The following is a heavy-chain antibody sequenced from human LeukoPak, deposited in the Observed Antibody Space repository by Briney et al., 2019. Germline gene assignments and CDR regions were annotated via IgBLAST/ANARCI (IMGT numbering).Heavy chain of an antibody. V-gene: IGHV4-34*01. CDR1: GGSISTYY. D-gene: IGHD3-3*01. CDR2: INHSGST. CDR3: ARARRITIFGVVIRDAFDI. Sequence: SETLSLTCTVSGGSISTYYWSWIRQPPGKGLEWIGEINHSGSTNYNPSLKSRVTISVDTSKNQFSLKLSSVTAADTAVYYCARARRITIFGVVIRDAFDIWGQGTMVTVSS. J-gene: IGHJ3*02.